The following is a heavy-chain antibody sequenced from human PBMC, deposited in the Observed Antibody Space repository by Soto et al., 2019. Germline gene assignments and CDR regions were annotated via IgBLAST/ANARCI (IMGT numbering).Heavy chain of an antibody. CDR3: ATNGGRYYTYAPY. CDR1: GGTFSSYA. D-gene: IGHD3-3*01. Sequence: GASVKVSCKASGGTFSSYAISWVRQAPGQGLEWMGGIIPIFGTANYAQKFQGRVTITADESTSTAYMELSSLRSEDTAVYYCATNGGRYYTYAPYWGQGTLVTVSS. CDR2: IIPIFGTA. J-gene: IGHJ4*02. V-gene: IGHV1-69*13.